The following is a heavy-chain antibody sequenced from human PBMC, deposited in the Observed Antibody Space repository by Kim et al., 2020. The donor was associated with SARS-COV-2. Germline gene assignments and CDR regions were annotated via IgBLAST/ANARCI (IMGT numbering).Heavy chain of an antibody. J-gene: IGHJ4*02. CDR2: SYFDGST. D-gene: IGHD4-17*01. CDR1: GDSVTSQSHY. Sequence: GSLRLSCTVSGDSVTSQSHYWGWIRQSPGKGLEWVGSSYFDGSTYYKPSLKSRLTISLDTSKNQFSLRLQSVTAADTAIYYCARLYGDYAFHIDSWGRGALVTVSS. V-gene: IGHV4-39*01. CDR3: ARLYGDYAFHIDS.